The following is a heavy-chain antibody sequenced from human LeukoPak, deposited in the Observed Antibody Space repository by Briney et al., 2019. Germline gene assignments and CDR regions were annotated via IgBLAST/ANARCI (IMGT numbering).Heavy chain of an antibody. CDR2: IYYSGST. D-gene: IGHD2-2*01. V-gene: IGHV4-61*08. J-gene: IGHJ3*02. Sequence: PSETLSLTCTVSGGSISSGGYYWSWIRQPPGKGLEWIGYIYYSGSTNYNPSLKSRVTISVDTSKNQFSLKLSSVTAADTAVYYCARDVPAAMVGAFDIWGQGTMVTVSS. CDR1: GGSISSGGYY. CDR3: ARDVPAAMVGAFDI.